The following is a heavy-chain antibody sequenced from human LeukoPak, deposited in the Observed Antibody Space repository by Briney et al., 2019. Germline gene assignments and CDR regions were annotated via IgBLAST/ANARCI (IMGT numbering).Heavy chain of an antibody. CDR3: AKVLDPYYFDY. Sequence: PGGSLRLSCAASGFTFSSYGMHWVRQAPGKGLEWVAVISYDGSNKYYADSVKGRFTISRDNSKNTLYLQMNSLRAEDTAVYYYAKVLDPYYFDYWGQGTLVTVSS. D-gene: IGHD1-1*01. V-gene: IGHV3-30*18. J-gene: IGHJ4*02. CDR1: GFTFSSYG. CDR2: ISYDGSNK.